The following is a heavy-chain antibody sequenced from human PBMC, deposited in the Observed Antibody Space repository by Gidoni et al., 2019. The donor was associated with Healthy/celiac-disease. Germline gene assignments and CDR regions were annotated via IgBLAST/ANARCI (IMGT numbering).Heavy chain of an antibody. CDR1: GFPFDDYA. V-gene: IGHV3-9*01. CDR3: AKDAGQQLALDY. D-gene: IGHD6-13*01. CDR2: ISWNSGSI. J-gene: IGHJ4*02. Sequence: EVQLVESGGGLVQPGRSLRLSCAASGFPFDDYAMHWVRQAPGKGLEWVSGISWNSGSIGYADSVKGRFTISRDNAKNSLYLQMNSLRAEDTALYYCAKDAGQQLALDYWGQGTLVTVSS.